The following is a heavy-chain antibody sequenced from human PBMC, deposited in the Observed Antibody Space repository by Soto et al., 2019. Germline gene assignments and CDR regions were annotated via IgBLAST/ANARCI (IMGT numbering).Heavy chain of an antibody. J-gene: IGHJ4*02. D-gene: IGHD1-26*01. V-gene: IGHV3-30*18. CDR3: AKDKWIVGATTQSRPLDY. CDR1: GFTFSSYG. CDR2: ISYDGSNK. Sequence: GGSLRLSCAASGFTFSSYGMHWVRQAPGKGLEWVAVISYDGSNKYYADSVKGRFTISRDNSKNTLYLQMNSLRAEDTAVYYCAKDKWIVGATTQSRPLDYWGQGTLVPVSS.